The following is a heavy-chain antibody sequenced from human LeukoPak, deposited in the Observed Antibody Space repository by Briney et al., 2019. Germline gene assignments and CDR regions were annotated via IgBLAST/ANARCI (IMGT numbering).Heavy chain of an antibody. CDR3: AREFLVDYGAHQGFDY. D-gene: IGHD4-17*01. CDR2: ISAYNGNT. J-gene: IGHJ4*02. CDR1: GYTFTSYG. Sequence: ASVKVSCKASGYTFTSYGISWVRQAPGQGLEWMGWISAYNGNTNYAQKLQGRVTMTRDTSISTAYMELSRLRSDDTAVYYCAREFLVDYGAHQGFDYWGQGTLVTVSS. V-gene: IGHV1-18*01.